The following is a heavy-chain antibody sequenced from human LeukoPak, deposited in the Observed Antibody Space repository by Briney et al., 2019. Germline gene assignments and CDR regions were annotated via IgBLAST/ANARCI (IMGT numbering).Heavy chain of an antibody. J-gene: IGHJ4*02. CDR1: GFTYNTYG. CDR3: AKDRNYNGSGSFFGD. V-gene: IGHV3-30*18. Sequence: GGSLRLSCAASGFTYNTYGMHWVRQAPGKGLEWVAATSYDGGNKWYVDSVKGRFTISRDNSKNTLYLQMNSLRAEDTAVYYCAKDRNYNGSGSFFGDWGQGTLVTVSS. CDR2: TSYDGGNK. D-gene: IGHD3-10*01.